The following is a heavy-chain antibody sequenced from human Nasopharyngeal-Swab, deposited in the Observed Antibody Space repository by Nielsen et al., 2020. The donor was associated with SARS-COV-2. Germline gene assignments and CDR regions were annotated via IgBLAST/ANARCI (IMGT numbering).Heavy chain of an antibody. D-gene: IGHD3-9*01. Sequence: ASVTVSCKASGYTFTSYAMNWVRQAPAQGLEWMGWINTNTGNPTYAQGFTGRFAFSLDTPVSTAYLQISSLKAEDTAVYYCAGGTSSRYFGWLLIGDFDYWGQGTLVTVSS. CDR3: AGGTSSRYFGWLLIGDFDY. V-gene: IGHV7-4-1*02. J-gene: IGHJ4*02. CDR1: GYTFTSYA. CDR2: INTNTGNP.